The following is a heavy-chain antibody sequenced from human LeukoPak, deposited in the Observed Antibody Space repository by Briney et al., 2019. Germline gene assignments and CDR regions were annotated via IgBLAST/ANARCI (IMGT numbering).Heavy chain of an antibody. V-gene: IGHV3-30*02. J-gene: IGHJ4*02. CDR1: GFTFSSYG. Sequence: GGSLRLSCAASGFTFSSYGMHWVRQAPGRGLEWVAFIRCDGSNKYYADSVKGRFTISRDNSKNTLYLQMNSLRAEDTAVYYCAKDPTVGELHFGWGQGTLVTVSS. CDR2: IRCDGSNK. CDR3: AKDPTVGELHFG. D-gene: IGHD3-10*01.